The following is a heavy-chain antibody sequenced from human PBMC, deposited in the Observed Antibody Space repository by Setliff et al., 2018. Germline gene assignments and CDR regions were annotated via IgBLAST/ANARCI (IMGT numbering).Heavy chain of an antibody. V-gene: IGHV4-61*08. CDR2: IYASGST. CDR1: GGSLRDSAIF. CDR3: ARGPELDPFDY. D-gene: IGHD6-6*01. J-gene: IGHJ4*02. Sequence: SETLSLTCTVSGGSLRDSAIFWGWIRQPPGKGLEWIGYIYASGSTNYNPSLKSRVTLSVDTPKNQFSLKLSSVTAADTAVYYCARGPELDPFDYWGQGTLVTVSS.